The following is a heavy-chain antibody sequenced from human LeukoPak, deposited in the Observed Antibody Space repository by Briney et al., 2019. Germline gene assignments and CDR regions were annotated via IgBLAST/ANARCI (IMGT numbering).Heavy chain of an antibody. D-gene: IGHD3-3*01. V-gene: IGHV4-34*01. CDR2: INHSGST. CDR1: GGSFSGYY. Sequence: SETLSLTCAVYGGSFSGYYWSWIRQPPGKGLEWIGEINHSGSTNYNPSLKSRVTISVDTSKNQFSLKLSSVTAADTAVYYCARERGEWLLYQTYYYYMDVWGKGTTVTVSS. CDR3: ARERGEWLLYQTYYYYMDV. J-gene: IGHJ6*03.